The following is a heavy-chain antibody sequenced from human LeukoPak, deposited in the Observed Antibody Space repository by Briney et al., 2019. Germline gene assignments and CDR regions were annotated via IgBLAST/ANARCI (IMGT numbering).Heavy chain of an antibody. J-gene: IGHJ4*02. V-gene: IGHV4-34*01. D-gene: IGHD5-18*01. Sequence: SETLSLTCAVYGRSFSGYYWSWIRQPPGKGLEWIGEINHSGSTNYNPSLKSRVTISVDTSKNQFSLKLSSVTAADTAVYYCARAVVAIQLWSTAPYYFDYWGQGTLVTVSS. CDR2: INHSGST. CDR3: ARAVVAIQLWSTAPYYFDY. CDR1: GRSFSGYY.